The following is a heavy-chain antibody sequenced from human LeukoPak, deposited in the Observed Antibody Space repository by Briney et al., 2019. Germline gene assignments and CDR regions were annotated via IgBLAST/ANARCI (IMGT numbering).Heavy chain of an antibody. CDR3: AKVGPSTTGTTTSGFDS. Sequence: AGGSLRLSCAASGFIFSSYAMSWVRQAPGKGLEWVSVISGSGGTTHYADSVKGRFTISRDNSKNTLYLQMSSLRAEDTAVYYCAKVGPSTTGTTTSGFDSWGQGTLSPSPQ. CDR2: ISGSGGTT. J-gene: IGHJ4*02. CDR1: GFIFSSYA. D-gene: IGHD1-1*01. V-gene: IGHV3-23*01.